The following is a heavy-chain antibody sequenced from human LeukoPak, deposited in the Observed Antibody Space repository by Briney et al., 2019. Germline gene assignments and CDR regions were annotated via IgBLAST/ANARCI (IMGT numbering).Heavy chain of an antibody. Sequence: KSSETLSLTCTVSGGSISSSSYYWGWIRQPPGKGLVWIGSIYYSGSTYYDPSLKSRFTISVDTSKSQLSLKLSCVTAADTAVYYCARDVSGWYYLDYWGQGTLVAVSS. CDR1: GGSISSSSYY. D-gene: IGHD6-19*01. CDR3: ARDVSGWYYLDY. CDR2: IYYSGST. V-gene: IGHV4-39*02. J-gene: IGHJ4*02.